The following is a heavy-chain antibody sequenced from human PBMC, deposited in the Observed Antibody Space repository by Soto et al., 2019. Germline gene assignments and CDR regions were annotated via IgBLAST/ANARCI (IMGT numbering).Heavy chain of an antibody. J-gene: IGHJ4*02. Sequence: GGSLRLSCAASGFTFSSYAMSWVRQAPGKGLEWVSGISGSGGSTFYAGSVKGRFTVSRDNPKNTLSLQMNSLRAEDTAIYYWEKGTAFRGIYYFDTGGREPRS. CDR2: ISGSGGST. D-gene: IGHD3-10*01. V-gene: IGHV3-23*01. CDR1: GFTFSSYA. CDR3: EKGTAFRGIYYFDT.